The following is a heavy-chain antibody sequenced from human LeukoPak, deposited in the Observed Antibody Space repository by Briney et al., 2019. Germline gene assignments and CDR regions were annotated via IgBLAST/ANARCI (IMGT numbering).Heavy chain of an antibody. D-gene: IGHD1-26*01. J-gene: IGHJ4*02. V-gene: IGHV4-61*08. CDR2: IYFSGST. Sequence: SQTLSLTCTVSGGSISSGGYYWSWIRQPPGKGLEWIGYIYFSGSTNYNPSLKSRVTISLDTSKNQFSLKVSSVTAADTAVYYCARQVSSGSYLDFWGQGTLVTVSS. CDR3: ARQVSSGSYLDF. CDR1: GGSISSGGYY.